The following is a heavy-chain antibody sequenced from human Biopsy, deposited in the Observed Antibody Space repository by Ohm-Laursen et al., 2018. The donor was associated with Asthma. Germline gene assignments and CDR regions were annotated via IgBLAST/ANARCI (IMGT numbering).Heavy chain of an antibody. Sequence: SLRLSCTASGFTFDDYAMHWVRQAPGKGLEWVSGISWNSGSIGYADSVKGRFTISRDNAKNSLYLQMNSLRAEDTALYYCAKGEWELLEANFDYWGQGTLVTISS. D-gene: IGHD1-26*01. CDR2: ISWNSGSI. J-gene: IGHJ4*02. CDR3: AKGEWELLEANFDY. CDR1: GFTFDDYA. V-gene: IGHV3-9*01.